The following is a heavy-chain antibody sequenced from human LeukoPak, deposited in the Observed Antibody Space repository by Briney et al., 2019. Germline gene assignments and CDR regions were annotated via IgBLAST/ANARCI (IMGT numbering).Heavy chain of an antibody. D-gene: IGHD2-2*01. V-gene: IGHV1-46*03. J-gene: IGHJ5*02. CDR1: GYTFTSYG. Sequence: GASVKVSCKASGYTFTSYGISWVRHAPGQGLEWMGIINPSGGSTSYAQKFQGRVTMTRDTSTSTVYMELSSLRSEDTAVYYCARDPGYCSSTSCYDNWFDPWGQGTLVTVSS. CDR2: INPSGGST. CDR3: ARDPGYCSSTSCYDNWFDP.